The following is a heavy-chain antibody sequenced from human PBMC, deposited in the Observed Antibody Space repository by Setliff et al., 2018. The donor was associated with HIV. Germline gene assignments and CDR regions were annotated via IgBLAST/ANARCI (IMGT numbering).Heavy chain of an antibody. CDR1: GFTFSSYG. V-gene: IGHV3-23*01. D-gene: IGHD6-6*01. J-gene: IGHJ2*01. CDR2: ISHTAADT. CDR3: AKRSSSSTGWYFDL. Sequence: PGGSLRLSCAASGFTFSSYGMTWVRQAPGKGREWVSSISHTAADTYYADSVKGRFTISRDNSKNTLYLQMNSLRAEDTAIYYCAKRSSSSTGWYFDLWGRGTMVTVSS.